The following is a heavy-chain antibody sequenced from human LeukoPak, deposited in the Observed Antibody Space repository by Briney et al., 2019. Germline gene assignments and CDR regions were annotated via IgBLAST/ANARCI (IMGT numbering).Heavy chain of an antibody. CDR2: IRYDGSNK. V-gene: IGHV3-30*02. J-gene: IGHJ6*03. Sequence: GGSLRLSCAASGFTFSSYGMHWVRQAPGKGLEWVAFIRYDGSNKYYADSVKGRFTISRDNSKNTLYLQMNSLRAEDTAVYYCARGLYYYGSGSYYIYLYYYYMDVWGKGTTVTISS. CDR3: ARGLYYYGSGSYYIYLYYYYMDV. CDR1: GFTFSSYG. D-gene: IGHD3-10*01.